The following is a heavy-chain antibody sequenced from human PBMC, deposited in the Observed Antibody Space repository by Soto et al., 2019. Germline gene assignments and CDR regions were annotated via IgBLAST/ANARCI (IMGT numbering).Heavy chain of an antibody. J-gene: IGHJ6*02. D-gene: IGHD4-4*01. CDR3: AKERTTHYSKYVRDPRYYYYGMDV. CDR1: VFTFSSYA. CDR2: ISYDGSNK. V-gene: IGHV3-30-3*01. Sequence: GGALRLSCAASVFTFSSYAVHWVRQSPGKGLEWVAAISYDGSNKYYADSEKGRFTISRDNSKNTLYLPMNSLRPEDPAVYYCAKERTTHYSKYVRDPRYYYYGMDVWGQGTTVTVSS.